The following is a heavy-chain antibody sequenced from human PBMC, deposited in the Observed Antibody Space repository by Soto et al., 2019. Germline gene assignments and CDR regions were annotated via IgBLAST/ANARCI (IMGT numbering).Heavy chain of an antibody. CDR3: ARDESCSGGSCANYYYGMDV. CDR1: GSTFTGYY. D-gene: IGHD2-15*01. Sequence: ASVKVSCKASGSTFTGYYMHWVRQAPGQGLEWMGWINPNSGGTNYAQKFQGRVTMTRDTSISTAYMELSRLRSDDTAVYYCARDESCSGGSCANYYYGMDVWGQGTTVTVSS. CDR2: INPNSGGT. J-gene: IGHJ6*02. V-gene: IGHV1-2*02.